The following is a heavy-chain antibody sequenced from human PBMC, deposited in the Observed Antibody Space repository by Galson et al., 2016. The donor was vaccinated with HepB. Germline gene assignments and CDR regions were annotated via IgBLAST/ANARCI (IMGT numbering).Heavy chain of an antibody. CDR1: GYSFINHW. V-gene: IGHV5-51*01. D-gene: IGHD1-26*01. Sequence: QSGAEVKKPGESLRISCEGSGYSFINHWIVWVRQMPGKGLEWMGIIYPGDSDPRYSPSFKGQVTISADKSIGTAYLQWSSLKASDTAMYYCARGHSGSSRPYFEYWGQGTLVTVSS. CDR3: ARGHSGSSRPYFEY. J-gene: IGHJ4*02. CDR2: IYPGDSDP.